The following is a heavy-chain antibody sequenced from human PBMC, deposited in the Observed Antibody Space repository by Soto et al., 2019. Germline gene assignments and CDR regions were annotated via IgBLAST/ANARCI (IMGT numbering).Heavy chain of an antibody. D-gene: IGHD3-22*01. J-gene: IGHJ4*02. V-gene: IGHV3-33*01. Sequence: PGGSLRLSCEASGFNFSSYGIHWVRQAPGKGPEWVAIIWNDGSNEYYADSVKGRFTISRDNSKNTVYLQVSKLRAEDTAVYFCARDQTDSGDYSDSWGQGTLVTVSS. CDR1: GFNFSSYG. CDR3: ARDQTDSGDYSDS. CDR2: IWNDGSNE.